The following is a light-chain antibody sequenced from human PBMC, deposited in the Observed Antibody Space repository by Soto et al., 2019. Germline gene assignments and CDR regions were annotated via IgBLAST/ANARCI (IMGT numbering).Light chain of an antibody. Sequence: DFQMTQSPSTLSASVGDRVTITCRASQNINNWVDWYQQKPGKAPKFLIYDASTLQRGVPSRFSGSGYGTEFSLTISSLQPDDFGSYYCQHTRTFGQGTKVEIK. J-gene: IGKJ1*01. CDR1: QNINNW. V-gene: IGKV1-5*01. CDR3: QHTRT. CDR2: DAS.